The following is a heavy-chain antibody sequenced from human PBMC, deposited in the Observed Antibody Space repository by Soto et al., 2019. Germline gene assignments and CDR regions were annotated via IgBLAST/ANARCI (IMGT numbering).Heavy chain of an antibody. CDR3: ARERSLPVVRGVVTIIDH. CDR2: IYYSGST. V-gene: IGHV4-59*01. J-gene: IGHJ4*02. CDR1: GGSISGYY. D-gene: IGHD3-10*01. Sequence: ASETLSLTCTVSGGSISGYYWSWIRQPPGKGLEWIGYIYYSGSTDHNPSLKSRVTISVDTSKNQFSLKLSSVTAADTAVYYCARERSLPVVRGVVTIIDHWGQGTLVTVSS.